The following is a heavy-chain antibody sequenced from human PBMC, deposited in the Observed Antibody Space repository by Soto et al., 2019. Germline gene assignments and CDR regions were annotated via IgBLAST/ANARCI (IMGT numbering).Heavy chain of an antibody. CDR2: ISSNGGST. D-gene: IGHD3-10*01. Sequence: EVQLVESGGGLVQPGGSLRLSCAASGFTCSSYAMHWVRQAPGKGLEYVSAISSNGGSTYYANSVKGRFTISRDNSKNTLYLQMGSLRAEDMAVYYCAREGRGYGSGSYSLDYWGQGTPVTVSS. CDR3: AREGRGYGSGSYSLDY. CDR1: GFTCSSYA. V-gene: IGHV3-64*01. J-gene: IGHJ4*02.